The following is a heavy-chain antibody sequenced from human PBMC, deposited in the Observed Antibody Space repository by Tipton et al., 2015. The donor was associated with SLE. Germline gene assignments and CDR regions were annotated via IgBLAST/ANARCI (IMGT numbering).Heavy chain of an antibody. D-gene: IGHD3-3*01. CDR1: GYTFTGYY. V-gene: IGHV1-2*02. Sequence: QLVQSGAEVKKPGASVKVSCKASGYTFTGYYMHWVRQAPGQGLEWMGWINPYSGDTSYAQNFQGRVTMTSDTSISTAYMELSRLRSDDTAVYYCARSVTIFGVVTLFGYWGQGTLVTVSS. CDR2: INPYSGDT. J-gene: IGHJ4*02. CDR3: ARSVTIFGVVTLFGY.